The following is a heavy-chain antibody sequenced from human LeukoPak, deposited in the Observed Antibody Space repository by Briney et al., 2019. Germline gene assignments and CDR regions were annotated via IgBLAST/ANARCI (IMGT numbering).Heavy chain of an antibody. CDR2: IIPIFGTA. CDR3: ARDLYKYGTNFDY. J-gene: IGHJ4*02. D-gene: IGHD1/OR15-1a*01. CDR1: GGTFSSYA. Sequence: SVKVSCKASGGTFSSYAISWVRQAPGQGLEWMGGIIPIFGTANYAQKFQGRVTITADESTSTAYMELSSLRSEDTAVYYCARDLYKYGTNFDYWGQGTLVTVSS. V-gene: IGHV1-69*13.